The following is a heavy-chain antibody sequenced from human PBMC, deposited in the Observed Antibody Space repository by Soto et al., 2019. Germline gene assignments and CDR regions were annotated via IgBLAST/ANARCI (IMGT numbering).Heavy chain of an antibody. V-gene: IGHV4-39*01. CDR3: ARQPPSVVTQAYFDV. J-gene: IGHJ4*02. D-gene: IGHD2-21*02. Sequence: SETLSLTCTFTVDSISSRSYYWGWMRQHPWKGLEWIGSIYYSGSTYNNPSLRSRVSMSIDKSKDQFSLKLKSVTAADTALYFCARQPPSVVTQAYFDVWGPGSLVSVSS. CDR1: VDSISSRSYY. CDR2: IYYSGST.